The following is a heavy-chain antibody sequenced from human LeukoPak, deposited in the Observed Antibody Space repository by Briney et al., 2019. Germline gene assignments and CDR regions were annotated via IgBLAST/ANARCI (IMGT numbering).Heavy chain of an antibody. D-gene: IGHD3-10*01. CDR2: IIPIFGTA. Sequence: GASVKVSCKASGGTFSSYAISWARQAPGQGLEWMGGIIPIFGTANYAQKFQGRVTITADESTSTAYMELSSLRSEDTAVYYCAREIGSGSYRPMDVWGQGTTVTVSS. V-gene: IGHV1-69*13. CDR3: AREIGSGSYRPMDV. CDR1: GGTFSSYA. J-gene: IGHJ6*02.